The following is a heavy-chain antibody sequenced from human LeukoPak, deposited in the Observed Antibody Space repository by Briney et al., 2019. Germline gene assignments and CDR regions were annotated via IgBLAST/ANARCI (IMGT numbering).Heavy chain of an antibody. CDR3: AMGRSRYSSSASSPFDY. CDR1: GFTFDDYA. Sequence: GGSLRLSCAASGFTFDDYAMHWVRQAPGKGLEWVSLISWDGGSTYYADSVKGRFTISRDNSKNSLYLQMNSLRAEDTALYYCAMGRSRYSSSASSPFDYWGQGTLVTVSS. V-gene: IGHV3-43D*03. CDR2: ISWDGGST. J-gene: IGHJ4*02. D-gene: IGHD6-6*01.